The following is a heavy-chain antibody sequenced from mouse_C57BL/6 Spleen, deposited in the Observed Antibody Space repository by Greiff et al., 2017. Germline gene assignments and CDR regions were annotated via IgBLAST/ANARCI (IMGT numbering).Heavy chain of an antibody. CDR1: GFSLTSYG. D-gene: IGHD2-2*01. CDR3: AKTLYGYDVGYAMDY. CDR2: IWSGGST. Sequence: VQLQQSGPGLVQPSQSLSITCTVSGFSLTSYGVHWVRQPPGKGLEWLGVIWSGGSTDYNAAFISRLSISKDNSKSQVFVKMNSLQADDTAIYYCAKTLYGYDVGYAMDYWGQGTSVTVSS. V-gene: IGHV2-4*01. J-gene: IGHJ4*01.